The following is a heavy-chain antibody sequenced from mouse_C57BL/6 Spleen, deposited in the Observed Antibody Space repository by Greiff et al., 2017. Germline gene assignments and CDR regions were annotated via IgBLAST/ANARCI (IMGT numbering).Heavy chain of an antibody. Sequence: EVQLQQSGPELVKPGASVKMSCKASGYTFTDYNMHWVKQSHGKSLEWIGYINPNNGGTSYNQKFKGKATLTVNKSSSTAYMELRSLTSEDSAVYYCASNYYGSPHYFDYWGQGTTLTVSS. J-gene: IGHJ2*01. CDR3: ASNYYGSPHYFDY. CDR1: GYTFTDYN. V-gene: IGHV1-22*01. CDR2: INPNNGGT. D-gene: IGHD1-1*01.